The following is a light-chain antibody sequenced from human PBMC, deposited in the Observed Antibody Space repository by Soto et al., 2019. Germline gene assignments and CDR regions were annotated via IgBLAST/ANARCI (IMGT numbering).Light chain of an antibody. CDR2: HAS. CDR3: HQYANAPLS. Sequence: EIVLTQSPGTLSLSPGERATLSCRASQSVGNNYLAWYQQKPGQPPRLLIYHASIRATGIPDRFSGSGSGADFTLTISRLEPEDFVVYYCHQYANAPLSFGGGTKVEIK. J-gene: IGKJ4*01. V-gene: IGKV3-20*01. CDR1: QSVGNNY.